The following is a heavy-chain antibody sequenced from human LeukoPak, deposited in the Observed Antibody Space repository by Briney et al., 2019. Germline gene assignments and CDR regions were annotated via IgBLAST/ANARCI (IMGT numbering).Heavy chain of an antibody. CDR1: GGSISSSSYY. Sequence: SETLSLTCTVSGGSISSSSYYWGWIRQPPGKGLEWIGSIYYSESTYYNPSLKSRVTISVDTSKNQFSLKLSSVTAADTAVYYCASAPASDYDYVWGSYRYLHWGQGTLVTVSS. V-gene: IGHV4-39*01. CDR3: ASAPASDYDYVWGSYRYLH. D-gene: IGHD3-16*02. J-gene: IGHJ4*02. CDR2: IYYSEST.